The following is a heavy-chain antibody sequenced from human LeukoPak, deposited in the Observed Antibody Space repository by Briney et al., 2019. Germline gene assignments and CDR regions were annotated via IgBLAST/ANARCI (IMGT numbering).Heavy chain of an antibody. Sequence: PSETLSLTCAVSGPSSTSVYYWAWIRQPPGKGLEWVGSIFQSGNTHYKPSLKSRVSISLDTSKNHFSLRLTSVTAADTAIYYCASGNYDDYFDYWAREPWSSSPQ. D-gene: IGHD3-3*01. CDR3: ASGNYDDYFDY. CDR2: IFQSGNT. J-gene: IGHJ4*02. V-gene: IGHV4-38-2*01. CDR1: GPSSTSVYY.